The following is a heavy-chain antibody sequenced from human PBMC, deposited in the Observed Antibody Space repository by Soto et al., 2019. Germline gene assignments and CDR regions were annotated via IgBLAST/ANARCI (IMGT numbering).Heavy chain of an antibody. CDR3: AKDNCSSTSCYRLYNWFDP. CDR1: GFTFSSYG. Sequence: QVQLVESGGGVVQPGRSLRLSCAASGFTFSSYGMHWVRQAPGKGLEWVAVISYDGSNKYYADSVKGRFTISRDNSKSTRYLQMNSLRAEDTAVYYCAKDNCSSTSCYRLYNWFDPWGQGTLVTVSS. D-gene: IGHD2-2*01. V-gene: IGHV3-30*18. J-gene: IGHJ5*02. CDR2: ISYDGSNK.